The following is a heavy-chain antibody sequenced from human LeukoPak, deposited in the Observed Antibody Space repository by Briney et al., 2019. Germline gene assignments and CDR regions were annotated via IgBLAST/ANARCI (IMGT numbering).Heavy chain of an antibody. Sequence: GGSLRLSCAAYGFTFSSYAMSWVRQAPGKGLEWVSAISGSGGSTYYADSVKGRFTISRDNSKNTLYLQMNSLRAEDTAVYYCAKLWIQLWSYFDYWGQGTLVTVSS. D-gene: IGHD5-18*01. CDR1: GFTFSSYA. CDR3: AKLWIQLWSYFDY. V-gene: IGHV3-23*01. CDR2: ISGSGGST. J-gene: IGHJ4*02.